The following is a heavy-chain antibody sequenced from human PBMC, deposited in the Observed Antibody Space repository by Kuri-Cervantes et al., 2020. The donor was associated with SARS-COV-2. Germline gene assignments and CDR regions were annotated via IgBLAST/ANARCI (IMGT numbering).Heavy chain of an antibody. V-gene: IGHV3-23*01. D-gene: IGHD3-10*01. CDR3: AKKRGHYYYYYGMDV. Sequence: GESLKISCAASGFTFSSYAMSWVRQAPGKGLEWVSAISGSGGSTYYADSVKGRFTISRDNSKNTLYLQMNSLRAEDTAVYYCAKKRGHYYYYYGMDVWGQGTTVTVSS. J-gene: IGHJ6*02. CDR2: ISGSGGST. CDR1: GFTFSSYA.